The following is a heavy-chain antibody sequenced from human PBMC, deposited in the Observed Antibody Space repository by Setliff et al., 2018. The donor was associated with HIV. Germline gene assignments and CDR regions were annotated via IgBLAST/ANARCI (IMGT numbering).Heavy chain of an antibody. V-gene: IGHV4-39*01. CDR3: ARSKTFYDFWGGYYTHGAFKI. CDR2: IFYSGIT. Sequence: ETLSLTCTVSGGSFTSRSYYWGWIRQPPGKGLEWIGSIFYSGITYYNPSLKSRVTISVDTSKNQFSLNLTSVTAADTAVYYCARSKTFYDFWGGYYTHGAFKIWGLGTMVT. D-gene: IGHD3-3*01. CDR1: GGSFTSRSYY. J-gene: IGHJ3*02.